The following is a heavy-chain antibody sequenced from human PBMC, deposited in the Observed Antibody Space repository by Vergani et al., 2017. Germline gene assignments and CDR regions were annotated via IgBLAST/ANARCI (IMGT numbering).Heavy chain of an antibody. CDR2: IYPADSDT. J-gene: IGHJ4*02. Sequence: EVELVQSGPEMRKPGGSLTISCKGSEYSFGNYWIGWVRQMPGKGLEWMGIIYPADSDTRYSPSFQGQVTISADKSIRTAFLQWDSLKASDTALYYCARHTTYTDSWGQGTLVTVSS. CDR1: EYSFGNYW. V-gene: IGHV5-51*01. CDR3: ARHTTYTDS. D-gene: IGHD1-1*01.